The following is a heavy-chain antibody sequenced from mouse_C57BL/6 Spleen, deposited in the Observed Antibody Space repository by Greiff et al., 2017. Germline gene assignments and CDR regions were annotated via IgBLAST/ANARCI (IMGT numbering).Heavy chain of an antibody. J-gene: IGHJ4*01. CDR3: ARTNWGLYAMDY. CDR2: IYPSDSET. V-gene: IGHV1-61*01. D-gene: IGHD4-1*01. CDR1: GYTFTSYW. Sequence: VQLQQPGAELVKPGASVKMSCKASGYTFTSYWMDWVKQRPGQGLEWIGNIYPSDSETHYNQKFKDKATLTVDKSSSTAYMQLSSLTSEDSAVYYCARTNWGLYAMDYWGQGTSVTVSS.